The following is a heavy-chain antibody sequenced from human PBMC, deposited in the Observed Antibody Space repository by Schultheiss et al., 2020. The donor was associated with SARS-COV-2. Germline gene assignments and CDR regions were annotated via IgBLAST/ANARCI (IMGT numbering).Heavy chain of an antibody. CDR3: ARFIPGEKYGVDV. Sequence: GESLKISCAASGFTFSSYSMNWVRQAPGKGLEWVSSIGRTPSNLYYADSVQGRFTISRDNTKNSLYLQMNSLRAEDTAVYYCARFIPGEKYGVDVWGQGTTVTVSS. CDR2: IGRTPSNL. CDR1: GFTFSSYS. J-gene: IGHJ6*02. D-gene: IGHD3-10*01. V-gene: IGHV3-21*01.